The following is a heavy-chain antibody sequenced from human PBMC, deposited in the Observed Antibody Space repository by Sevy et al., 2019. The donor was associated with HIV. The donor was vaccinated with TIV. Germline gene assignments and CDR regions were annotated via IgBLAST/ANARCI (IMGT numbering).Heavy chain of an antibody. J-gene: IGHJ4*02. V-gene: IGHV3-21*06. Sequence: GGSLRLSCAASGFTFNNFNMNWARQAPGKGLQWVSSISGSSNYIYYAESLKGRFIISRDNVKDTVFLQMNSLSADDTAVYYCARGPPDGSYDYFDSWGQGTLVTVSS. D-gene: IGHD1-26*01. CDR2: ISGSSNYI. CDR3: ARGPPDGSYDYFDS. CDR1: GFTFNNFN.